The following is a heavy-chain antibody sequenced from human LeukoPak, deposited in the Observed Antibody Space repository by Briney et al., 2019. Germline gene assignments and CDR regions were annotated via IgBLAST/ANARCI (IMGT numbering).Heavy chain of an antibody. CDR2: ISYDGSNK. CDR3: ARSYDFWSGYPEFDY. V-gene: IGHV3-30-3*01. CDR1: GFTFSSYA. Sequence: GRSLRLSCAASGFTFSSYAMHWVRQAPGKGLEWVAVISYDGSNKYYADSVKGRFTISRDNSKNTLYLQMNSLRAEDTAVYYCARSYDFWSGYPEFDYWGQGTLVTVSS. J-gene: IGHJ4*02. D-gene: IGHD3-3*01.